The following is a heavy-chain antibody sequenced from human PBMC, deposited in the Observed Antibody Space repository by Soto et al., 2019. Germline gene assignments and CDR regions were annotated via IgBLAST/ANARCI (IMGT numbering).Heavy chain of an antibody. Sequence: GGSLRLSCAASGFTFSNAWMSWVRQAPGKGLEWVGRIKSKTDGGTTDYAAPVKGRFTISRDDSKNTLYLQMNSLKTEDTAVYYCTTEVVVVAAFDYWGQGTLVTVSS. J-gene: IGHJ4*02. CDR2: IKSKTDGGTT. CDR1: GFTFSNAW. D-gene: IGHD2-15*01. V-gene: IGHV3-15*01. CDR3: TTEVVVVAAFDY.